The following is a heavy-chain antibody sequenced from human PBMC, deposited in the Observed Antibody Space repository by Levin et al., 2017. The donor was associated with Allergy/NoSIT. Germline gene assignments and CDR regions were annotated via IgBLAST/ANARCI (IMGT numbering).Heavy chain of an antibody. CDR1: GFTFSSNA. J-gene: IGHJ4*02. V-gene: IGHV3-64D*06. Sequence: GGSLRLSCSASGFTFSSNAMHWVRQAPGKGLEYVSAISDNGGSTYYADFVKGRFTISRDNSKNTLYLQMSSLRAEDTAVYYCVKGGYCSSINCYAPFDRWGQGTLVTVSS. CDR3: VKGGYCSSINCYAPFDR. CDR2: ISDNGGST. D-gene: IGHD2-2*01.